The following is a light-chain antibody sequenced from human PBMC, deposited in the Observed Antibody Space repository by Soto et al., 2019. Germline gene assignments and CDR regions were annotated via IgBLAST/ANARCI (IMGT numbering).Light chain of an antibody. Sequence: QSALTQPPSASGSPGQSVTISCTGTSSDVGGYNYVSWFQQHPGKAPKLIIHEVNQRPSGVPDRFSGSKSGNTASLTVSGLPGEDEGTYYCSSYGGYNNVVFGTGTKVTVL. CDR3: SSYGGYNNVV. CDR1: SSDVGGYNY. V-gene: IGLV2-8*01. J-gene: IGLJ1*01. CDR2: EVN.